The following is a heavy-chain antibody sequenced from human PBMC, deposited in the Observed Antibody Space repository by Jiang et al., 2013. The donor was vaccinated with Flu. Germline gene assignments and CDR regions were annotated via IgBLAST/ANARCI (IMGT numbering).Heavy chain of an antibody. Sequence: TCAVYGGSFSGYYWSWIRQPPGKGLEWIGEINHSGSTNYNPSLKSRVTISVDTSKNQFSLKLSSVTAADTAVYYCARGYYYGSGSYYWGQGTLVTVSS. J-gene: IGHJ4*02. D-gene: IGHD3-10*01. V-gene: IGHV4-34*01. CDR2: INHSGST. CDR3: ARGYYYGSGSYY. CDR1: GGSFSGYY.